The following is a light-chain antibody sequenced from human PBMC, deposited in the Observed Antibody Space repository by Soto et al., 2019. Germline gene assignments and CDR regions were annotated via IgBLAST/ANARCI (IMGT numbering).Light chain of an antibody. V-gene: IGLV2-8*01. CDR3: TSYAGSNIV. Sequence: QSALTQPPSAPGSPGQSVTISCTATTSDVGGYNYVSWYQQHPGKAPKLLIYEVSKRPSGVPDRFSGSKSGNTASLTVSGLQPEDEADYYCTSYAGSNIVFGTGTKVTVL. CDR1: TSDVGGYNY. CDR2: EVS. J-gene: IGLJ1*01.